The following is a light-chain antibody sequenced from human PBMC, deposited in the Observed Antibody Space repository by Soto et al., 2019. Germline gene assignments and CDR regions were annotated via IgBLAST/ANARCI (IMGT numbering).Light chain of an antibody. CDR3: LLSYCGARPAV. CDR2: DTS. CDR1: TGAVTSGHY. J-gene: IGLJ2*01. Sequence: QAVVTQEPSLTVSPGGTVTLTCGSSTGAVTSGHYPYWFQQKPGQAPRTLIYDTSNKHSWTPARFSGSLLGGKAALTLSGAQPEDEAAYYCLLSYCGARPAVFGGGTKLTVL. V-gene: IGLV7-46*01.